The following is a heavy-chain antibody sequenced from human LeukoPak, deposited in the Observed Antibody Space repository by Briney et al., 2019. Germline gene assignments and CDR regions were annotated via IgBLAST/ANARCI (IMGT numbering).Heavy chain of an antibody. V-gene: IGHV4-59*01. J-gene: IGHJ3*02. CDR2: MYYSGST. D-gene: IGHD1-26*01. CDR3: ARGGSIVGATPHDTFDI. Sequence: SATLSLTCNVSGGAISFYYWSWIRQPPGKGLDWIAYMYYSGSTNYNPSLKSRVSISVDTSKNQFSLKLTSVTAADTAVYYCARGGSIVGATPHDTFDIWGQGTMVTVSS. CDR1: GGAISFYY.